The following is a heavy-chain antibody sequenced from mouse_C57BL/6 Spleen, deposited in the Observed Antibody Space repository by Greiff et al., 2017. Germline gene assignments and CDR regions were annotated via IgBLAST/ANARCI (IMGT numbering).Heavy chain of an antibody. J-gene: IGHJ3*01. CDR2: IDPNSGGT. CDR3: ARSHYDYDGRFAY. CDR1: GYTFTSYW. V-gene: IGHV1-72*01. Sequence: QVQLQQPGAELVKPGASVKLSCKASGYTFTSYWMHWVKQRPGRGLEWIGRIDPNSGGTKYNEKFKSKATLTVDKPSSTAYMPLSSLTSEDSAVYYCARSHYDYDGRFAYWGQGTLVTVSA. D-gene: IGHD2-4*01.